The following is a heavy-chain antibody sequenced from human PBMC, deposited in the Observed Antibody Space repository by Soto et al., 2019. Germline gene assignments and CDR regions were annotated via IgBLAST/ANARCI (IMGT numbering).Heavy chain of an antibody. CDR2: ISAYNGNT. CDR1: SYTFTSYG. J-gene: IGHJ5*02. Sequence: QVQLVQSGAEVKKPGASVKVSCKASSYTFTSYGISWVRQAPGQGLEWMGWISAYNGNTNYAQKLQGRVTMTTDTXMSTAYMELRSLRSDDTAVYYCARRTPRRVELGFDPWGQGTLVTVSS. V-gene: IGHV1-18*01. D-gene: IGHD1-7*01. CDR3: ARRTPRRVELGFDP.